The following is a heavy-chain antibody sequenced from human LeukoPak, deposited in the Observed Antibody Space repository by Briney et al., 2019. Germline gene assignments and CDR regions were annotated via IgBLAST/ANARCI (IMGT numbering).Heavy chain of an antibody. V-gene: IGHV3-7*01. CDR3: AKDRLPSQYTGYVD. D-gene: IGHD5-12*01. CDR2: IKQNGSEE. J-gene: IGHJ4*02. CDR1: GFTFSNYW. Sequence: TGGSLRLSCAASGFTFSNYWMSWVRQAPGKGLEWVANIKQNGSEEFYVDSVKGRFTISRDNARNSLYLQMNSLRAEDTAVYYCAKDRLPSQYTGYVDCGQGTLVTVSS.